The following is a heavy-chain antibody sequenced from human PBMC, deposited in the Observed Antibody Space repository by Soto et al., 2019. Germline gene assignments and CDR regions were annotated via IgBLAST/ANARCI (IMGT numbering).Heavy chain of an antibody. CDR3: AREKFGSSWYSNYYYYYGMDV. J-gene: IGHJ6*02. CDR2: INHSGST. Sequence: PSETLSLTCAVYGGSFSGYYWSWIRQPPGKGLEWIGEINHSGSTNYNPSLKSRVTISVDTSKNQFSLKLSSVTAADTAVYYCAREKFGSSWYSNYYYYYGMDVWGQGTTVTVSS. D-gene: IGHD6-13*01. V-gene: IGHV4-34*01. CDR1: GGSFSGYY.